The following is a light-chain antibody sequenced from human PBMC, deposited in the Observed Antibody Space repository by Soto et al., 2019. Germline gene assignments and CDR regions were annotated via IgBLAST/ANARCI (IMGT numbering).Light chain of an antibody. CDR2: GAS. CDR3: QQRSSWPLT. Sequence: EIVLTQSPGTLSLSPGERATLSCRASQSVSSSYLAWYQQKPGQAPRLLIYGASSRATGIPDRFSGSGSGTDFSLTISSLEPEDFAVYYCQQRSSWPLTFGGGTKVDNK. V-gene: IGKV3D-20*02. J-gene: IGKJ4*01. CDR1: QSVSSSY.